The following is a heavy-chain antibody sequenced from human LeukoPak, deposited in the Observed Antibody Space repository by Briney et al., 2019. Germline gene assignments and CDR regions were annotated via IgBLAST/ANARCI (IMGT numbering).Heavy chain of an antibody. CDR3: ARDVNYAFDH. J-gene: IGHJ5*02. V-gene: IGHV1-18*01. D-gene: IGHD2-2*01. Sequence: GASVKVSCKASGYSFTRNGISWVRQAPGQGLEWMAWISTDSGNTKYAQNLQDRVTLTTDTSTSTAYMELRRLRSDDTAFYYCARDVNYAFDHWGQGTLVTVSS. CDR1: GYSFTRNG. CDR2: ISTDSGNT.